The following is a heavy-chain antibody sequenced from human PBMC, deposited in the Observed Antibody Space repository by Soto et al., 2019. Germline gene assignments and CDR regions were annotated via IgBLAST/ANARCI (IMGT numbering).Heavy chain of an antibody. CDR1: GGTFSSYT. V-gene: IGHV1-69*02. Sequence: QVQLVQSGAEVKKPGSSVKVSCKASGGTFSSYTISWVRQAPGQGLEWMGRIIPIRGIANYAQKFQGRVTMTADKSTSTAYMELSSLRSEDTAVYYCARYGGTQWLDAFDIWGQGTMVTVSS. D-gene: IGHD6-19*01. J-gene: IGHJ3*02. CDR2: IIPIRGIA. CDR3: ARYGGTQWLDAFDI.